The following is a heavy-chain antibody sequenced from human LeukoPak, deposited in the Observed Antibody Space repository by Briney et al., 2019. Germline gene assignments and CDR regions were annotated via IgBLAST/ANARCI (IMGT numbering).Heavy chain of an antibody. V-gene: IGHV4-39*01. D-gene: IGHD3-22*01. CDR2: IYYSGST. CDR1: GDSISSNNYY. CDR3: ARHAFPDYYDSSGYPNWFDP. Sequence: PSETLSLTCTVSGDSISSNNYYWGWIRQPPGKGLEWIGSIYYSGSTYYNPSLKSRVTISIDTSKNQFSLKLSSATAADTTVYYCARHAFPDYYDSSGYPNWFDPWGQGTLVTVSS. J-gene: IGHJ5*02.